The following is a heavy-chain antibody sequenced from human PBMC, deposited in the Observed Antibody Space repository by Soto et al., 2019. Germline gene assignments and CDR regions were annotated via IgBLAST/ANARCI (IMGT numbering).Heavy chain of an antibody. V-gene: IGHV3-23*01. J-gene: IGHJ4*02. D-gene: IGHD2-2*01. CDR3: AKVARGIGVVPAALN. CDR1: GHTFHSYA. Sequence: EVQLLESGGGLVQPGGSLRLSCVASGHTFHSYAMSWVRQAPGKGLEWVSGISRSGGSTYYADSVRGRFTISRDDSKNTQYLQRNSLRAEDTAVYYCAKVARGIGVVPAALNWGQGTLVTVSS. CDR2: ISRSGGST.